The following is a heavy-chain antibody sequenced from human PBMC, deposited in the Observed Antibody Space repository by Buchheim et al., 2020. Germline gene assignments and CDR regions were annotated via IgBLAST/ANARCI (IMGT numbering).Heavy chain of an antibody. CDR1: GFTFSSYA. J-gene: IGHJ4*02. CDR2: ISYDGSNK. CDR3: ARAYYDFWSGYYPVDY. Sequence: QVQLVESGGGVVQPGRSLRLSCAASGFTFSSYAMHWVRQAPGKGLEWVAVISYDGSNKYYADSVKGRFTISRDNSKNTLYLQMNSLRAEDTAVYYCARAYYDFWSGYYPVDYWGQGTL. D-gene: IGHD3-3*01. V-gene: IGHV3-30-3*01.